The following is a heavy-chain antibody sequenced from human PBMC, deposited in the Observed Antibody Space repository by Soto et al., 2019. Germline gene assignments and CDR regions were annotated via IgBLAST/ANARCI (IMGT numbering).Heavy chain of an antibody. D-gene: IGHD1-26*01. CDR3: ARGDREDIEEVVGVRPGEYSMDV. J-gene: IGHJ6*02. CDR2: ISYDGSRK. CDR1: EFTFRIFA. V-gene: IGHV3-30-3*01. Sequence: QVHLVESGGGVVQPGSSLRLSCAASEFTFRIFAMHWLRQSPGKGLEWVAVISYDGSRKADSVKGRFTVSRDNSWKTLYLQMNSLRAEDTAIYYCARGDREDIEEVVGVRPGEYSMDVWGQGTTVTVYS.